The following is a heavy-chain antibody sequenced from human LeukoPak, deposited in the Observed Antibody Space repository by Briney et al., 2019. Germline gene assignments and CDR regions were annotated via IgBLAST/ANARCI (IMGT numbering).Heavy chain of an antibody. Sequence: PSETLSLTCTVSGVSISSYYWSWIRQPPGKGLEWIAYIYYSGSTNYNPSLKSRVTLSVDTSKNQFSLRLTSVTAADTAVYYCARTPTYYYGSGNSDAFDIWGQGTMVIVSS. CDR3: ARTPTYYYGSGNSDAFDI. V-gene: IGHV4-59*01. J-gene: IGHJ3*02. CDR1: GVSISSYY. D-gene: IGHD3-10*01. CDR2: IYYSGST.